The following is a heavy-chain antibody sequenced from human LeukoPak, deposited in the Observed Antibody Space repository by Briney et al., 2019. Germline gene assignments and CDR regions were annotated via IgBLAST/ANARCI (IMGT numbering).Heavy chain of an antibody. D-gene: IGHD6-13*01. J-gene: IGHJ4*02. Sequence: ASVKVSCKASGYTFTGHYMHWVRQAPGQGLEWMGWINPNSGGTIYARKFQGRVTMTRDTSISTAYMELSRLRSDDTAVYYCARVLSSSFIDYWGQGTLVTVSS. CDR1: GYTFTGHY. V-gene: IGHV1-2*02. CDR2: INPNSGGT. CDR3: ARVLSSSFIDY.